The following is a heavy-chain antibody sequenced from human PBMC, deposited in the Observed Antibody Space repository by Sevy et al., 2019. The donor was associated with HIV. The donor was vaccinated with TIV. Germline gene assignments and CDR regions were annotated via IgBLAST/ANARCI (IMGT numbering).Heavy chain of an antibody. CDR1: GFTFGNYA. J-gene: IGHJ4*02. V-gene: IGHV3-23*01. Sequence: GGSLRLSCAASGFTFGNYAMTWVRQAAGKGLEWVSSVSGTGGTTYYADSVKGRFTISRDNSKNTLYIQMNSLRAEDTAVYYCAKDRIDGARNIDYWGQGTLVTVSS. CDR2: VSGTGGTT. D-gene: IGHD1-26*01. CDR3: AKDRIDGARNIDY.